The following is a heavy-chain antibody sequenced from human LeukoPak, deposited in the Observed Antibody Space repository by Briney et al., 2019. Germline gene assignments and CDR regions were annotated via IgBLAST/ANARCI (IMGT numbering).Heavy chain of an antibody. CDR1: GYTFTGYY. Sequence: ASVKVSCKASGYTFTGYYMHWVRQAPGQGLEWMGWINPNSGGTNYAQKFQGRVTMTRDTSISTAYMELSSLRSEDTAVYYCARVRRAVVPAAIGYWGQGTLVTVSS. V-gene: IGHV1-2*02. CDR2: INPNSGGT. D-gene: IGHD2-2*01. J-gene: IGHJ4*02. CDR3: ARVRRAVVPAAIGY.